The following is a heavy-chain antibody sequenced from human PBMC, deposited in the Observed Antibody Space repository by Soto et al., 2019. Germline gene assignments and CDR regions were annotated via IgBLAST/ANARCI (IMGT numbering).Heavy chain of an antibody. CDR3: VRSKGGYSYGTPFDY. D-gene: IGHD5-18*01. CDR1: GFTFDDYA. V-gene: IGHV3-9*01. CDR2: ISWNSGNI. Sequence: PGGSLRLSCGASGFTFDDYAMYWVRQVLGKGLEWVSSISWNSGNIGYADSVKGRFTTSRDNAEDSLYLQMNSLRPEDTALYYCVRSKGGYSYGTPFDYWGQGTLVTVSS. J-gene: IGHJ4*02.